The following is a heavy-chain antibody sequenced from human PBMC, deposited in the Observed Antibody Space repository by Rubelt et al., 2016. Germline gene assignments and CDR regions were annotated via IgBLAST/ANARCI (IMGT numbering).Heavy chain of an antibody. CDR2: IYYSGGT. V-gene: IGHV4-38-2*02. Sequence: QVQLQESGPGLVKPSETLSLTCTVSGYSISSGYSWGWIRQPPGKGLEWIGYIYYSGGTYYNPSLKSRVTISVDTSKNQFSLKLSSVTAADTAVYYCAREAPSNPYYFDYWGQGTLVTVSS. D-gene: IGHD2/OR15-2a*01. CDR1: GYSISSGYS. CDR3: AREAPSNPYYFDY. J-gene: IGHJ4*02.